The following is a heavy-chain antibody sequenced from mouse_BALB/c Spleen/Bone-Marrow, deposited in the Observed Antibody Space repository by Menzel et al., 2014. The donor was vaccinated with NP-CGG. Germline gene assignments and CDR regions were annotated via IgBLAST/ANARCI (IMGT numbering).Heavy chain of an antibody. CDR2: IYPSDSYT. V-gene: IGHV1-69*02. CDR1: GYTFTSYW. Sequence: QVQLQQPGAELVRPGASVKLSCKASGYTFTSYWINWVKQRPGQGLEWIGNIYPSDSYTNYNQKFKDKATLTVDKSSSTAYMQLSIPTSEDSAVYYCTRRDYAMDYWGQGTSVTVSS. J-gene: IGHJ4*01. CDR3: TRRDYAMDY.